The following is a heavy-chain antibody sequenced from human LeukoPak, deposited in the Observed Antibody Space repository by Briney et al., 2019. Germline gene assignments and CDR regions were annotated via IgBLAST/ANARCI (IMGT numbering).Heavy chain of an antibody. Sequence: GASVKVSCKASGGTFSSYAISWVRQAPGQGLEWMGWINPNSGGTNYAQKFQGWVTMTRDTSISTAYMELSRLRSDDTAVYYCAREEGTTDAFDIWGQGTMVTVSS. CDR1: GGTFSSYA. V-gene: IGHV1-2*04. CDR3: AREEGTTDAFDI. CDR2: INPNSGGT. D-gene: IGHD1-7*01. J-gene: IGHJ3*02.